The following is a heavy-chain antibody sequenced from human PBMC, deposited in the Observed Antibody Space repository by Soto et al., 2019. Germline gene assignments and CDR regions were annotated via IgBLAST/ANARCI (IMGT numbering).Heavy chain of an antibody. V-gene: IGHV1-2*02. CDR2: INPNSGGT. J-gene: IGHJ6*02. CDR3: ARALRPPVLEWARTWAV. Sequence: QVQLVQSGAEVKKPGASVKVSCKASGYTFTGYYMHWVRQAPGQGLEWMGWINPNSGGTNYAQKFQGRGTMTRDTSISTAYMERSRLRSEDTAVYYCARALRPPVLEWARTWAVWGQGTTVTVSS. CDR1: GYTFTGYY. D-gene: IGHD3-3*01.